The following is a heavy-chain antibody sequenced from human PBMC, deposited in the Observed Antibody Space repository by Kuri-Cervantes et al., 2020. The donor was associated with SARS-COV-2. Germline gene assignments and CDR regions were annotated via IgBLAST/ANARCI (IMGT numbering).Heavy chain of an antibody. Sequence: GESLKISCAASGITFSSYAMSWVRQAPGKGLEWVSTITDDGGSTYHADSVKGRFTISRDNSKTTLFLKMNSLRAEDTAVYHCVKGSAASRPYYFDSWGQGTLVTVSS. J-gene: IGHJ4*02. V-gene: IGHV3-23*01. CDR1: GITFSSYA. CDR2: ITDDGGST. CDR3: VKGSAASRPYYFDS. D-gene: IGHD3-10*01.